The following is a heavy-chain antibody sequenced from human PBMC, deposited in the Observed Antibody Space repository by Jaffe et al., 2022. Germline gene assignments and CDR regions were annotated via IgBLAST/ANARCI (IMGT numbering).Heavy chain of an antibody. J-gene: IGHJ4*02. CDR3: AKDPFDYSNYRGRRGYFDY. V-gene: IGHV3-23*01. CDR2: ISGSGGST. D-gene: IGHD4-4*01. CDR1: GFTFSSYA. Sequence: EVQLLESGGGLVQPGGSLRLSCAASGFTFSSYAMSWVRQAPGKGLEWVSAISGSGGSTYYADSVKGRFTISRDNSKNTLYLQMNSLRAEDTAVYYCAKDPFDYSNYRGRRGYFDYWGQGTLVTVSS.